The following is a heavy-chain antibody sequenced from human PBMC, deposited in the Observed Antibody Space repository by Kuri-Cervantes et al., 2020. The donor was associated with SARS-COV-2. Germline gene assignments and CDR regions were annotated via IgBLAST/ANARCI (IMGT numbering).Heavy chain of an antibody. V-gene: IGHV4-38-2*01. Sequence: SETLSLTCAVSGYSISSGYYWGWIRQPPGKGLGWIGSIYHSGSTYYNPSLKSRVTISVDTSKNLFSLKLSSVTAADTAVYYCARHRDSSSWYGRGAFDYWGQGTLVTVSS. J-gene: IGHJ4*02. CDR2: IYHSGST. CDR3: ARHRDSSSWYGRGAFDY. CDR1: GYSISSGYY. D-gene: IGHD6-13*01.